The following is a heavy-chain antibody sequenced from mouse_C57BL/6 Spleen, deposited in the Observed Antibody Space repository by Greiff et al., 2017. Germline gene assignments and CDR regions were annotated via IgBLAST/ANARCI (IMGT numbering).Heavy chain of an antibody. CDR3: AREDITTVPLDY. CDR2: IYPGDGDT. J-gene: IGHJ2*01. D-gene: IGHD1-1*01. V-gene: IGHV1-82*01. CDR1: GYAFSSSW. Sequence: VQLQQSGPELVKPGASVKISCKASGYAFSSSWMNWVKQRPGKGLEWIGRIYPGDGDTNYNGKFKGKATLTADKSSSTAYMQLSSLTSEDSAVYFCAREDITTVPLDYWGQGTTLTVSS.